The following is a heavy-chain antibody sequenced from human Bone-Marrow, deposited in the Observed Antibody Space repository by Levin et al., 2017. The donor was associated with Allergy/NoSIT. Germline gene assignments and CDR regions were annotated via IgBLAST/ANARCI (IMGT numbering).Heavy chain of an antibody. D-gene: IGHD3-10*01. CDR3: ARVFFGSGSHYDRGLDV. CDR1: GASISSEDDY. Sequence: SETLSLTCTVSGASISSEDDYWTWIRQSPGTGLEWIGNIYYSGFTYYNPSLKSRVTMSPDTSKNQFSLNLRSVTAADTAVYFCARVFFGSGSHYDRGLDVWGQGTTVTVSS. V-gene: IGHV4-30-4*08. CDR2: IYYSGFT. J-gene: IGHJ6*02.